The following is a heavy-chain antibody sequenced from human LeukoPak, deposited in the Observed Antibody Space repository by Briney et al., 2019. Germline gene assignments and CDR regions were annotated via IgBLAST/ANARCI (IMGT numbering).Heavy chain of an antibody. CDR2: INPNSGGT. D-gene: IGHD3-22*01. CDR1: GYTFTGYY. V-gene: IGHV1-2*06. Sequence: ASVKVSCKASGYTFTGYYMHWVRQAPGQGLEWMGRINPNSGGTNYAQKFQGRVTMTRDTSISTAYMELSRLRSDDTAVYYCARDGGVSSGYTPKSFDYWGQGILVTVSS. J-gene: IGHJ4*02. CDR3: ARDGGVSSGYTPKSFDY.